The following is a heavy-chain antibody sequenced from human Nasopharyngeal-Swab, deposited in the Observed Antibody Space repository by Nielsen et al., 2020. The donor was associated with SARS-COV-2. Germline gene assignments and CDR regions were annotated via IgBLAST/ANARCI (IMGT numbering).Heavy chain of an antibody. Sequence: GESLKISCAASGFTVSNNYMSWVRQAPGKGLEWVSVIYSGGNTDYADSVKGRFTISRDNAKNSLYLQMNSLRAEDTAVYYCARDAEYYYGSGTPYYYGMDVWGQGTTVTVSS. D-gene: IGHD3-10*01. CDR3: ARDAEYYYGSGTPYYYGMDV. CDR1: GFTVSNNY. CDR2: IYSGGNT. J-gene: IGHJ6*02. V-gene: IGHV3-53*01.